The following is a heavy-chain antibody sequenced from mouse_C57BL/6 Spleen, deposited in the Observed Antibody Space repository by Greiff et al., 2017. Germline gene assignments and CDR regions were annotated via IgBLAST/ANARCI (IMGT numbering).Heavy chain of an antibody. J-gene: IGHJ1*03. Sequence: VQLQQPGAELVRPGSSVKLSCKASGYTFTSYWMDWVKQRPGQGLEWIGNIYPSDSETHYNQKFKDKATLTVDKSSSTAYMQLSSLTSEDSAVYYCARGDYYGWYFDVWGTGTTVTVSS. CDR3: ARGDYYGWYFDV. D-gene: IGHD1-1*01. CDR2: IYPSDSET. V-gene: IGHV1-61*01. CDR1: GYTFTSYW.